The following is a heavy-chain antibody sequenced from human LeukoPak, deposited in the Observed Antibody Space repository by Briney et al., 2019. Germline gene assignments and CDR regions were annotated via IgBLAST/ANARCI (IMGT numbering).Heavy chain of an antibody. Sequence: TGGSLRLSCAGSGFAVSNSYMSWVRQAPGKGLEWVSIIYSDAITYYADSVKGRFTISRDNSKNTLSLQMNSPRAEDTAVYYCVRDSTTFRFGNWGQGTLVTVSS. CDR3: VRDSTTFRFGN. V-gene: IGHV3-53*01. D-gene: IGHD1-26*01. CDR2: IYSDAIT. CDR1: GFAVSNSY. J-gene: IGHJ4*02.